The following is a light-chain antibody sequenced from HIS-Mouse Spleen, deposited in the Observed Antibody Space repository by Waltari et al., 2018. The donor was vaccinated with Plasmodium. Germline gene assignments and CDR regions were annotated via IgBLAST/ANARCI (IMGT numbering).Light chain of an antibody. CDR3: QQNYNTWT. Sequence: DIQMTQSLSSLSASVGDRVTITCRASQSISSYLNWYQQKPGKAPKRLIYAESSLQSGVPSRFSGSGSGTDFTLTISSLQPEDFATYYCQQNYNTWTFGQGTKVEIK. V-gene: IGKV1-39*01. CDR2: AES. J-gene: IGKJ1*01. CDR1: QSISSY.